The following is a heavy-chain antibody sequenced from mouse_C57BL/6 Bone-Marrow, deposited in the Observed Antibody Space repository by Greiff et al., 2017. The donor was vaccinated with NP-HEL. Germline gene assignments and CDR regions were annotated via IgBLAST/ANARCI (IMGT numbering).Heavy chain of an antibody. Sequence: DVHLVESGGGLVQPGGSLKLSCAASGFTFSDYYMYWVRQTPEKRLEWVAYISNGGGSTYYPDTVKGRFTISRDNAKNTLYLQMSRLKSEDTAMYYCARHTSSPFAYWGQGTLVTVSA. CDR2: ISNGGGST. CDR1: GFTFSDYY. V-gene: IGHV5-12*01. D-gene: IGHD1-1*01. J-gene: IGHJ3*01. CDR3: ARHTSSPFAY.